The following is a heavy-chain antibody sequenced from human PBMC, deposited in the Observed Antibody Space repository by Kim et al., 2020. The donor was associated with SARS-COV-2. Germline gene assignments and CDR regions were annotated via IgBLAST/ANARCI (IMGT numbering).Heavy chain of an antibody. V-gene: IGHV4-39*01. J-gene: IGHJ3*02. CDR2: IHYSGST. CDR3: ARHSSFLDAFDI. D-gene: IGHD6-6*01. CDR1: GGSISSSSYY. Sequence: SETLSLTCTVSGGSISSSSYYWGWIRQPPGKGLEWIGSIHYSGSTYYNPSLKSRVTISVDTSKNQFSLKLSSVTAADTAVYYCARHSSFLDAFDIWGQGTMVTVSS.